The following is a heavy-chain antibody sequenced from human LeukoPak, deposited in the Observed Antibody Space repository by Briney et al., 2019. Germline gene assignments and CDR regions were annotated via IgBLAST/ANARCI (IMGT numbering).Heavy chain of an antibody. CDR3: ARLSKYGSGTYYPDV. J-gene: IGHJ6*02. D-gene: IGHD3-10*01. CDR2: IYYSGST. V-gene: IGHV4-61*05. CDR1: GGSISSSSYY. Sequence: SETLSLTCTVSGGSISSSSYYWGWIRQPPGKGLDWIGYIYYSGSTNYNPSLKSRVTISVDTSKNQFSLKLSSVTAADTAVYYCARLSKYGSGTYYPDVWGQGTTVTVSS.